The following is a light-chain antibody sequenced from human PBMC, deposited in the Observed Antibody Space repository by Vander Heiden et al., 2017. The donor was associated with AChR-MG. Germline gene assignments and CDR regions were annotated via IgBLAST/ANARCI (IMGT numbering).Light chain of an antibody. CDR1: QSVFSN. Sequence: EIVMTQPPATLSVSPGERAILSCRASQSVFSNLAWYQQKPGQAPRLLIYAASTRATGVPARLSGSGSGTEFTLTISSLQSEDFAVYYCQQYDKWPLAFGGGTKVEIK. V-gene: IGKV3-15*01. J-gene: IGKJ4*01. CDR3: QQYDKWPLA. CDR2: AAS.